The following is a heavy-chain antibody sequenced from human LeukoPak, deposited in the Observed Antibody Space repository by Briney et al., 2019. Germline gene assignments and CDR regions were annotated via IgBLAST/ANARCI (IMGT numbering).Heavy chain of an antibody. Sequence: QAGGSLRLSCAASGFTFSSYGMHWVRQAPGKGREGVAVIWYDGSNKYYADSVKGRFTISRDNAYNSLYLQLNSLRVADTAKYYCARSTSAWYHLDPWGQGTQVPVAS. CDR2: IWYDGSNK. CDR3: ARSTSAWYHLDP. D-gene: IGHD6-19*01. J-gene: IGHJ5*02. V-gene: IGHV3-33*01. CDR1: GFTFSSYG.